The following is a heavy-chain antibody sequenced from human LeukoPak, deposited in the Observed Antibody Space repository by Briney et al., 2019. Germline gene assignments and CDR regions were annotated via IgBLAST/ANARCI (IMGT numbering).Heavy chain of an antibody. D-gene: IGHD3-9*01. J-gene: IGHJ6*02. CDR3: ARFNVYYDILTGYYPPYYYYGMDV. CDR2: INHSGST. V-gene: IGHV4-34*01. CDR1: GGSFSGYY. Sequence: SETLSLTCAVYGGSFSGYYWSWIRQPPGKGLEWIGEINHSGSTNYDPSLKSRVTISVDTSKNQFSLKLSSVTAADTAVYYCARFNVYYDILTGYYPPYYYYGMDVWGQGTTVTVSS.